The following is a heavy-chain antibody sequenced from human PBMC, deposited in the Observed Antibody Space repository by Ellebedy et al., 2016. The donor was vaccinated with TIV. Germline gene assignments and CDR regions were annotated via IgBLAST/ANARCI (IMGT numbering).Heavy chain of an antibody. J-gene: IGHJ3*02. D-gene: IGHD1-26*01. CDR2: IIPIFGTA. CDR1: GGTFSSYA. V-gene: IGHV1-69*06. Sequence: AASVKVSCKASGGTFSSYAISWVRQAPGQGLEWMGGIIPIFGTANYAQKFQGRVTITADKSTSTAYMELSSLRSEDTAVYYCARESGGRSSDAFDIWGQGTMVTVSS. CDR3: ARESGGRSSDAFDI.